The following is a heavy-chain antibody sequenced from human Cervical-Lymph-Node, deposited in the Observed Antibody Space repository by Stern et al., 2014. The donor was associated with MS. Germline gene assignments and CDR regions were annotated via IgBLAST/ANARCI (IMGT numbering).Heavy chain of an antibody. CDR1: GVSISSGSYH. J-gene: IGHJ4*02. V-gene: IGHV4-61*02. D-gene: IGHD2-8*01. Sequence: VQLVESGPGLVKPSQTLSLTCTVSGVSISSGSYHWSWIRQPAGKGLEWIGHIYTSGNTNYNPSLRGRVAMSVDTSKNQFSLKLSSVTAADTAVYYCATDGEWGVPDYWGQGALVIVSS. CDR2: IYTSGNT. CDR3: ATDGEWGVPDY.